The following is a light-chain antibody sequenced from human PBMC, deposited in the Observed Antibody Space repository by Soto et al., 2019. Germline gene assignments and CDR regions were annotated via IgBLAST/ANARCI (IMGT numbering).Light chain of an antibody. V-gene: IGLV1-40*01. Sequence: QSVRTQPPSVSGAPGQRVTGSCTGSSSNIGAGYDVHWYQQLPGTAPKLLIYGNSNRPSGVPDRFSGSKSGTSASLAITGLQAEDEADYYCQSYDSSLSGWVFGGATKVTVL. CDR3: QSYDSSLSGWV. J-gene: IGLJ3*02. CDR1: SSNIGAGYD. CDR2: GNS.